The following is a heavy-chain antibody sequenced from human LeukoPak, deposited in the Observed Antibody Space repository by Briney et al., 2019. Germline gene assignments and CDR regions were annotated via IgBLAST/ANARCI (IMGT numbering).Heavy chain of an antibody. CDR2: IIPILGIA. J-gene: IGHJ5*02. V-gene: IGHV1-69*04. CDR3: ALQLLYCGGGSCYSYWFDP. D-gene: IGHD2-15*01. Sequence: SVKVSCKASGGTFSSYAISWVRQAPGQGLEWMGRIIPILGIANYAQKSQGRVTITADKSTSTAYMELSSLRSEDTAVYYCALQLLYCGGGSCYSYWFDPWGQGTLVTVSS. CDR1: GGTFSSYA.